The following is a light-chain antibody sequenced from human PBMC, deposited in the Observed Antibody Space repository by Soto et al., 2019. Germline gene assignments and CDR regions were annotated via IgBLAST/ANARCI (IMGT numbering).Light chain of an antibody. V-gene: IGKV3-11*01. CDR2: DTS. CDR3: QQRTDWPT. CDR1: QSVVHF. J-gene: IGKJ4*01. Sequence: EMVLTQPPPTRSWSPGESATLSCRASQSVVHFLAWNQQKPGQAPSLLIYDTSSRATGIPGRFSGSGSGTDFTLTIDILEPADAAVYYCQQRTDWPTFGGGTKVEI.